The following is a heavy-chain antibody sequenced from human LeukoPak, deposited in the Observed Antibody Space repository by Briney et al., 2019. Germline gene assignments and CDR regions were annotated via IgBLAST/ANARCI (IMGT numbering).Heavy chain of an antibody. CDR3: ARDLGGGYYDSSGLQTNDAFDI. J-gene: IGHJ3*02. Sequence: SETLSLTCTVSGGSISSSSYYWGWIRQPPGKGLEWIVSLYYSGSTYYNPSLKSRVTISVDTSKNQFSLKLSSVTAADTAVYYCARDLGGGYYDSSGLQTNDAFDIWGQGTMVTVSS. CDR2: LYYSGST. D-gene: IGHD3-22*01. V-gene: IGHV4-39*07. CDR1: GGSISSSSYY.